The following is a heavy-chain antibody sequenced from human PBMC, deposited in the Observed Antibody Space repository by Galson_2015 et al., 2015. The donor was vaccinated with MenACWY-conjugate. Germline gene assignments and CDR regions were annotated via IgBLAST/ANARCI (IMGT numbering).Heavy chain of an antibody. V-gene: IGHV6-1*01. Sequence: CAISGDSVSSNSAAWNWIRQSPSRGLEWLGRTYYKSKWYHDYAASVRSRVTINPDTSKNLITLQLSSPTPEDAAVYYCAREAMFSTNFYAIDSWGQGTLVTVSA. J-gene: IGHJ4*02. D-gene: IGHD2-2*01. CDR2: TYYKSKWYH. CDR3: AREAMFSTNFYAIDS. CDR1: GDSVSSNSAA.